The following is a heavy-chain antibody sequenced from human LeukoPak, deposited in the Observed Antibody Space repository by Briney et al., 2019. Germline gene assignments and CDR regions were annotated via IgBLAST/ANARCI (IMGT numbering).Heavy chain of an antibody. Sequence: SVKVSCKASGGTFSSYAISWVRQAPGQGLEWMGRIIPILGIANYAQKFQGRVTITADKSTSTAYMELSSLRSEDTAVYYCASAVYPPPPYYYYGMDVWGQGTTVTVSS. CDR1: GGTFSSYA. CDR2: IIPILGIA. J-gene: IGHJ6*02. CDR3: ASAVYPPPPYYYYGMDV. D-gene: IGHD3-16*02. V-gene: IGHV1-69*04.